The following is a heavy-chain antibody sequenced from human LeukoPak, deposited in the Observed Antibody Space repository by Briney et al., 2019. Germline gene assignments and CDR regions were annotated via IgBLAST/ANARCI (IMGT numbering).Heavy chain of an antibody. D-gene: IGHD2-21*01. CDR1: GFTFSSYW. CDR3: AKSGLPHPYLLYGMDV. Sequence: QPGGSLRLSCAASGFTFSSYWMSWVRQAPGKGLEWVANIKQDGSEKYYVDSVKGRFTISRDNAKNSLYLQMNSLRTEDTAVYYCAKSGLPHPYLLYGMDVWGQGTTVTVSS. V-gene: IGHV3-7*01. J-gene: IGHJ6*02. CDR2: IKQDGSEK.